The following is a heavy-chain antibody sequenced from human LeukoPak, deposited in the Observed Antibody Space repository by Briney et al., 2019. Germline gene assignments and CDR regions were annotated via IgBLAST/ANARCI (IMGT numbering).Heavy chain of an antibody. J-gene: IGHJ4*02. V-gene: IGHV5-10-1*01. CDR3: ARDYYDSSGYYSDY. D-gene: IGHD3-22*01. CDR1: GYSFTSYW. CDR2: IDPSDSYT. Sequence: KLGESLKISCKGSGYSFTSYWISWVRQMPGKGLEWMGRIDPSDSYTKYSPSFQGHVTISADKSISTAYLQWSSLKASDTAMYYCARDYYDSSGYYSDYWGQGTLVTVSS.